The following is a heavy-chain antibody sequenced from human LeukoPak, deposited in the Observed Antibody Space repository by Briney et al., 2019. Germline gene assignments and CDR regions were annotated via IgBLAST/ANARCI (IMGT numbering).Heavy chain of an antibody. CDR3: AKDLGELGYCSSTSCSHWFDP. J-gene: IGHJ5*02. CDR2: MNLNSGNT. CDR1: GYTFTSYD. Sequence: GASVKVSCKASGYTFTSYDINWVRQATGQGLEWMGWMNLNSGNTGYAQKFQGRVTMTRNTSISTAYMELSSLRSEDTAVYYCAKDLGELGYCSSTSCSHWFDPWGQGTLVTVSS. D-gene: IGHD2-2*01. V-gene: IGHV1-8*01.